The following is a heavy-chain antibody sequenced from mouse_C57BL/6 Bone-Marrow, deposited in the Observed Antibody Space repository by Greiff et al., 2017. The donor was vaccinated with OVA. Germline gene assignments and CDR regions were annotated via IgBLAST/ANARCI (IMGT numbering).Heavy chain of an antibody. J-gene: IGHJ2*02. D-gene: IGHD1-1*01. Sequence: QVQLQQPGAELVRPGTSVKLSCKASGYTFTNYWMPWVKQRPGQGLEWIGVIAPSDRYINYNQKFKGRAPLTVDTSSSTAYMHLSSLTSEDSAVYYCAHYGSRLYLHYWGQGTSLTVSS. CDR2: IAPSDRYI. CDR3: AHYGSRLYLHY. V-gene: IGHV1-59*01. CDR1: GYTFTNYW.